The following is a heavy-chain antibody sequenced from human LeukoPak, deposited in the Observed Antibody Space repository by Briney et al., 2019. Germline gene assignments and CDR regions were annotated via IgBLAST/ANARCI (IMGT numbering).Heavy chain of an antibody. D-gene: IGHD6-13*01. CDR1: GFTFSSYE. CDR2: ISSSGKTI. J-gene: IGHJ4*02. V-gene: IGHV3-48*03. Sequence: QPGGSLRVSCEASGFTFSSYEMNWVRQAPGKGLEWVSYISSSGKTIYYADSTKGRFTVSRDNAKNSLYLQMNSLRAEDTAVYYCATTSIAAAVPGCFDYWGQGTLVTVFS. CDR3: ATTSIAAAVPGCFDY.